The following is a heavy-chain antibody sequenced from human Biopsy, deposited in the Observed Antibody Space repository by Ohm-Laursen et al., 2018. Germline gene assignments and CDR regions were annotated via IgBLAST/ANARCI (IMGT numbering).Heavy chain of an antibody. Sequence: SDTLSLTCTVSGGSISSYYWSWVRQPPGKGLEWIGHIYTIDDTTYNPSLESRVTMSLDTSENQFPLRKTSLTAADTAVYFCAREDEGLLRALDLWGQGTMVTVSS. CDR1: GGSISSYY. D-gene: IGHD3-16*01. CDR3: AREDEGLLRALDL. V-gene: IGHV4-4*07. J-gene: IGHJ3*01. CDR2: IYTIDDT.